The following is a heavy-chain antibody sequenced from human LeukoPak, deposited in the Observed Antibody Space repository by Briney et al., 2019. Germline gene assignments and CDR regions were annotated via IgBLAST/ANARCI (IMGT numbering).Heavy chain of an antibody. CDR2: ISGFGGST. D-gene: IGHD6-19*01. J-gene: IGHJ4*02. CDR1: GFTFSGYA. CDR3: AKTYYSSGWPLDY. V-gene: IGHV3-23*01. Sequence: GRSLRLSCAASGFTFSGYAMSWVRQAAGQGPEWVSTISGFGGSTYYADSVKGRFTISRDNSKNTLYLQMNSLRAEDTAVYYCAKTYYSSGWPLDYWGQGTLVTVSS.